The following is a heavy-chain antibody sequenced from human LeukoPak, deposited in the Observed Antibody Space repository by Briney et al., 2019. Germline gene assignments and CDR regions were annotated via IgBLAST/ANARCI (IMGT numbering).Heavy chain of an antibody. CDR3: ARDGAALGIPNWFDP. CDR2: IIPIFGTA. J-gene: IGHJ5*02. V-gene: IGHV1-69*05. Sequence: SVKVSCKASGGTFSSYAISWVRQAPGQGLEWMGRIIPIFGTANYAQKFQGRVTITTDESTSTAYMELSSLRSEDTAVYYCARDGAALGIPNWFDPWGQGTLVTVSS. D-gene: IGHD7-27*01. CDR1: GGTFSSYA.